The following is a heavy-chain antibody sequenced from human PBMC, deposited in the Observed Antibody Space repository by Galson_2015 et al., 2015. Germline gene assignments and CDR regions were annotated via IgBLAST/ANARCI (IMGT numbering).Heavy chain of an antibody. D-gene: IGHD3-3*01. J-gene: IGHJ6*02. Sequence: SLRLSCAASGFTFSSYSMNWVRQAPGKGLEWVSSISSSSSYIYYADSVKGRFTISRDNAKNSLYLQMNSLRAEDTAVYYYARGPEWLFASEYYYYYGMDVWGQGTTVTVSS. V-gene: IGHV3-21*01. CDR3: ARGPEWLFASEYYYYYGMDV. CDR1: GFTFSSYS. CDR2: ISSSSSYI.